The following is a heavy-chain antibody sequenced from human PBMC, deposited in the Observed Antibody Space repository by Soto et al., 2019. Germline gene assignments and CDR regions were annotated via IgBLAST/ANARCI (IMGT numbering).Heavy chain of an antibody. D-gene: IGHD3-22*01. CDR1: GFTFSSYG. CDR3: AKGADSSGYGFDY. V-gene: IGHV3-30*18. CDR2: ISYDGSNK. J-gene: IGHJ4*02. Sequence: GGSLRLSCAASGFTFSSYGMHWVRQAPGKGLEWVAVISYDGSNKYYADSVKGRFTISRDNSKNTLYLQMNSLRAEDTAVYYCAKGADSSGYGFDYWGQGTLVTVSS.